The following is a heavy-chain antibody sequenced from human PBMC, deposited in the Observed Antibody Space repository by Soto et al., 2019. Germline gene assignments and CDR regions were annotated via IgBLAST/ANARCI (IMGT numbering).Heavy chain of an antibody. V-gene: IGHV4-4*02. CDR2: IYYSGST. Sequence: QVQLQESGLGLVNPSGTLSLTCAVSGGSLSSSSWWSWVRQPPGKALEWLGEIYYSGSTKYNPSLNSRVTISADQSKNDFSLRLSSVTAADTAVYYCVHHGGDPYYHDFWGQGMLVTVSS. CDR3: VHHGGDPYYHDF. CDR1: GGSLSSSSW. D-gene: IGHD4-17*01. J-gene: IGHJ4*02.